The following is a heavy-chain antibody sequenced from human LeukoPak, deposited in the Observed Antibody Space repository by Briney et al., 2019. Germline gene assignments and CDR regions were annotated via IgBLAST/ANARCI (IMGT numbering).Heavy chain of an antibody. V-gene: IGHV5-51*01. J-gene: IGHJ5*02. Sequence: GESLKISCKGSGYSFTSSWIGWARQMPGKGLEWMAIINTGDSDTRYSPSFQGQVTISADKSIRTVYLQWGSLKASDTAMYYCARQPGAGWFDPWGQGTLVTVSS. CDR1: GYSFTSSW. D-gene: IGHD3-10*01. CDR3: ARQPGAGWFDP. CDR2: INTGDSDT.